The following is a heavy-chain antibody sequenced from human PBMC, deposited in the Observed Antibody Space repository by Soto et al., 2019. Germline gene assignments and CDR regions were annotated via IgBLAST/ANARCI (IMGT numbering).Heavy chain of an antibody. D-gene: IGHD1-20*01. V-gene: IGHV1-3*01. CDR1: GYSFTSYA. J-gene: IGHJ3*01. CDR3: ARGFNWDDEKATQDF. CDR2: INSGSVNT. Sequence: AASVKVSCKASGYSFTSYAIHWVRQAPGQRLEWMGWINSGSVNTQYSQKFQDRVTFTRDTSASTAYMDLSSLTSEDTAAYYCARGFNWDDEKATQDFWGQGTMVTVSS.